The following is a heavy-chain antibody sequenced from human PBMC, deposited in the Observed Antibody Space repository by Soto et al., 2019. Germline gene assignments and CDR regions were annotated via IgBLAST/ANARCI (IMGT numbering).Heavy chain of an antibody. CDR3: ASSPVGDAFNV. CDR2: ISSGSDYI. J-gene: IGHJ3*01. Sequence: EVQLVESGGGLVKPGGSLRLSCAASGFTFSSYSMNWVRQAPGKGLEWVSSISSGSDYIFYADSVKGRFTISRDNAENSLFLQMNSLTAEDTAVYYCASSPVGDAFNVWGQGTVVTVSS. CDR1: GFTFSSYS. V-gene: IGHV3-21*01.